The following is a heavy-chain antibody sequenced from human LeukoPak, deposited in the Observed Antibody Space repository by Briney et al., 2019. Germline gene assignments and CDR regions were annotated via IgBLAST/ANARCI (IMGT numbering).Heavy chain of an antibody. V-gene: IGHV3-7*01. Sequence: GVSLRLSCAASGFTFSSYWMSWVRQAPGKGLEWVANIKEDGSEKYYVDSVKGRFTISRDNAKNSLYLQMNSLRAEDTAVYYCAELGITMIGGVWGKGTTVTISS. CDR3: AELGITMIGGV. J-gene: IGHJ6*04. D-gene: IGHD3-10*02. CDR2: IKEDGSEK. CDR1: GFTFSSYW.